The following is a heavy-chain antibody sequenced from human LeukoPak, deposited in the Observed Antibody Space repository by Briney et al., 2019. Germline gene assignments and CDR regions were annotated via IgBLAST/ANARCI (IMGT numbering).Heavy chain of an antibody. CDR2: IYSSGQS. J-gene: IGHJ4*02. CDR1: GGSITSTTDS. V-gene: IGHV4-39*07. Sequence: SETLSLTCAVSGGSITSTTDSWAWIRQSPGKGLEWIGSIYSSGQSYYKVSLRSRVTMSVDTSKDLFSLKLTSVTAADTAVYYCARSGYCSGGSCYENWGQGTLVTVSS. D-gene: IGHD2-15*01. CDR3: ARSGYCSGGSCYEN.